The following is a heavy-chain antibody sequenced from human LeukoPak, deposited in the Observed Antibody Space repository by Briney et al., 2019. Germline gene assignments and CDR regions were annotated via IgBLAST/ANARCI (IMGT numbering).Heavy chain of an antibody. D-gene: IGHD3-3*01. CDR1: GFTFSSYW. CDR2: IKQDGSEK. J-gene: IGHJ4*02. V-gene: IGHV3-7*01. CDR3: AREVERITIFGVGLGEYYFDY. Sequence: PGGSLRLSCAASGFTFSSYWMSWVRQAPGKGLEWVANIKQDGSEKYYVDSVKGRFTISRDNAKNSLYLQMNSLRAEDTAVYYCAREVERITIFGVGLGEYYFDYWGQGTLVTVSS.